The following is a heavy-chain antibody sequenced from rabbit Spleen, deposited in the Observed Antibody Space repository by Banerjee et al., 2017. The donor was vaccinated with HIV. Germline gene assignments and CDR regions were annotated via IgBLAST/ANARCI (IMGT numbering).Heavy chain of an antibody. Sequence: QEQLEESGGDLVKPEGSLTLTCTASGFSFSSSYWICWVRQAPGKGLEWIACIYADSISTIYYASWAKGRFTITKTSSTTVTLQMTSLTAADTATYFCARGRDYGDYAYSMDLWGPGTLVTVS. CDR2: IYADSISTI. CDR3: ARGRDYGDYAYSMDL. D-gene: IGHD2-1*01. J-gene: IGHJ4*01. V-gene: IGHV1S45*01. CDR1: GFSFSSSYW.